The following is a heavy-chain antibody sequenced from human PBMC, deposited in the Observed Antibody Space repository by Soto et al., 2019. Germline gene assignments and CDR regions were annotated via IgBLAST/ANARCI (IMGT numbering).Heavy chain of an antibody. CDR3: ASSNNWNWFDP. D-gene: IGHD1-20*01. CDR2: VYHSGST. V-gene: IGHV4-4*02. J-gene: IGHJ5*02. CDR1: GASISSGNW. Sequence: PSETLSLTCTVSGASISSGNWWSWVRQPPGKGLEWIGEVYHSGSTKYNPSLKSRVTMSVDKSKNQLTLNLSSVTAADTAVYFCASSNNWNWFDPWGQGTLVTVSS.